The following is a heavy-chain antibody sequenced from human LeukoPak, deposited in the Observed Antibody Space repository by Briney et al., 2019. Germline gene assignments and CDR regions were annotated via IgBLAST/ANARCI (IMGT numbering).Heavy chain of an antibody. V-gene: IGHV4-59*01. D-gene: IGHD3-10*01. J-gene: IGHJ4*02. CDR2: IHSIGTT. Sequence: SETLSLTCTVSGGSIRRNYWSWIRQPPGKGLEWIGYIHSIGTTNYNPSLKSRVTISVDTSKNQFSLKLSSVTAADTAVYYCARASGSGAYYIPPRAFDSWGQGTLVTVSS. CDR1: GGSIRRNY. CDR3: ARASGSGAYYIPPRAFDS.